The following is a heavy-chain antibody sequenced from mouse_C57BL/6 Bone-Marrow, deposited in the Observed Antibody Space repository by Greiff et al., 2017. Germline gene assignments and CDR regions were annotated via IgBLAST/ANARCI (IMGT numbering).Heavy chain of an antibody. D-gene: IGHD2-5*01. J-gene: IGHJ4*01. CDR1: GFTFSSYT. CDR3: ARPSLAYYSNYVNAMDY. V-gene: IGHV5-9*01. CDR2: ISGGGGNT. Sequence: EVQLQESGGGLVKPGGSLKLSCAASGFTFSSYTMSWVRQTPEKRLEWVATISGGGGNTYYPDSVKGRFTISRDNAKNTLYLQMSSLRSEDTALYYCARPSLAYYSNYVNAMDYWGQGTSVTVSS.